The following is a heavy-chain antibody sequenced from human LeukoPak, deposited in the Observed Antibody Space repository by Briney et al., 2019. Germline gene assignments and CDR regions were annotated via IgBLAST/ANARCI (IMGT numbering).Heavy chain of an antibody. Sequence: SETLSLTCTVSGGSISSYYWSWIRQPPGKGLEWIGEINHSGSTNYNPSLKSRVTISVDTSKNQFSLKLSSVTAADTAVYYCARLGYCSSTSCYTPDYWGQGTLVTVSS. J-gene: IGHJ4*02. CDR2: INHSGST. V-gene: IGHV4-34*01. CDR3: ARLGYCSSTSCYTPDY. CDR1: GGSISSYY. D-gene: IGHD2-2*02.